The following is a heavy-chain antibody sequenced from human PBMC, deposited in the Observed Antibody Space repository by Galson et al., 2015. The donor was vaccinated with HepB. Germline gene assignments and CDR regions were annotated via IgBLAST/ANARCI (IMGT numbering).Heavy chain of an antibody. V-gene: IGHV3-30*18. D-gene: IGHD1-1*01. CDR1: GFTFSSYG. CDR2: ISYAGSNK. CDR3: AKDSGTGTADY. J-gene: IGHJ4*02. Sequence: SLRLSCAASGFTFSSYGMHWVRQAPGRGLKWVAVISYAGSNKYYADSVKGRFTISRDNSKNTLYLQMNSLRAEDTAVYYCAKDSGTGTADYWGQGTLVTVSS.